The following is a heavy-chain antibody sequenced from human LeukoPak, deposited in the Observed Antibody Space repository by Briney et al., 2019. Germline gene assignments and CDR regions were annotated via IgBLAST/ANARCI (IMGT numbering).Heavy chain of an antibody. V-gene: IGHV4-34*01. J-gene: IGHJ4*02. Sequence: SGTLSLTCAVYGGSFSVYYWSWIRQPPGKGLEWIGEINHSGSTNYNPSLKSRVTISVDTSKNQFSLKLSPVTAADTAVYYCARSMITFGGVIVRVARVFDYWGQGTLVTVSS. CDR3: ARSMITFGGVIVRVARVFDY. CDR1: GGSFSVYY. CDR2: INHSGST. D-gene: IGHD3-16*02.